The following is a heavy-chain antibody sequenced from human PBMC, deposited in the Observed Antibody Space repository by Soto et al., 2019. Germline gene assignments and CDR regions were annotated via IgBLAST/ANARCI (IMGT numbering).Heavy chain of an antibody. CDR3: AKDWDFWSRSLGDFDY. Sequence: QVQLVESGGGVVQPGRSLRLSCAASGFTFGNFGMHWVRQAPGKGLEWVALISYDGSTRYYADSVKGRFTISRDTSKNTLYLQMNSLRVEDTAVYYCAKDWDFWSRSLGDFDYWGQGTLVAVSS. D-gene: IGHD3-3*01. J-gene: IGHJ4*02. CDR1: GFTFGNFG. V-gene: IGHV3-30*18. CDR2: ISYDGSTR.